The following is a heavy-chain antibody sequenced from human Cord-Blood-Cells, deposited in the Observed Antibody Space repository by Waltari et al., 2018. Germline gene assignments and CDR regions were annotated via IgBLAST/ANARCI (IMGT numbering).Heavy chain of an antibody. J-gene: IGHJ2*01. CDR1: GGSFRGYY. V-gene: IGHV4-34*01. CDR2: INHSGST. Sequence: QVQLQQWGAGLLKPSETLSLTCAVYGGSFRGYYWSWIRQPPGKGLEWIGEINHSGSTNYNPSLKSRVTISVDTSKNQFSLKLSSVTAADTAVYYCARVLQRYFDLWGRGTLVTVSS. CDR3: ARVLQRYFDL.